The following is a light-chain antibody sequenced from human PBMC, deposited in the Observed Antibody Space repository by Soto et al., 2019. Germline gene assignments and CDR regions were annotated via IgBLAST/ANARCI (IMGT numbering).Light chain of an antibody. CDR2: EGT. CDR3: TSYTSSSTYV. CDR1: SSDVVTYNL. Sequence: QSALTQPASVSGSPGQSISISCTGTSSDVVTYNLVSWYQQHPGKAPTVLIYEGTKRPSGVSNRFSGSKSGNTASLTISGLQAEDEADYYCTSYTSSSTYVFGTGTKVTVL. J-gene: IGLJ1*01. V-gene: IGLV2-14*02.